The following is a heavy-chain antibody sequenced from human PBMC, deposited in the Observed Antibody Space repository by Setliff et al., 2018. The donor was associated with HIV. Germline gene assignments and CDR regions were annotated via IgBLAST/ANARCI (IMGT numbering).Heavy chain of an antibody. CDR2: MYSDDDR. CDR1: GFSFGDNA. V-gene: IGHV3-53*01. CDR3: AKGIKWLAP. J-gene: IGHJ5*02. Sequence: GGSLRLSCRASGFSFGDNAMTWVRQAPGGGLEWVAVMYSDDDRYYTDSVKGRFIISRDNSRNTLYLQMYSLRTEDTAVYYCAKGIKWLAPWGQGTPVTVS. D-gene: IGHD3-10*01.